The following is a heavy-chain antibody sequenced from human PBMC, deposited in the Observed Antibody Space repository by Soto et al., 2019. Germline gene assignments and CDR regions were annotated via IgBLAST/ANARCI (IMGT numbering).Heavy chain of an antibody. CDR2: IDAGNGNT. J-gene: IGHJ4*02. D-gene: IGHD3-9*01. CDR1: GYTFTSYA. CDR3: ARDRTVVPWLLDY. V-gene: IGHV1-3*01. Sequence: GASVKVSCKASGYTFTSYAIHWVRQAPGQRLQWMGWIDAGNGNTKYSQNFQGRVTITRDTSASTAYMEVTSLRSEDTAIYFCARDRTVVPWLLDYWGQGTLVTVSS.